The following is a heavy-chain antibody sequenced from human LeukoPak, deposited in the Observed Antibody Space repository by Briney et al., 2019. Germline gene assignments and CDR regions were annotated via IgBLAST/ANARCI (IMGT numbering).Heavy chain of an antibody. Sequence: SETLSLTCTVSGGSISSSSYYWGWIRQPPGKGLEWIGSIYYSGSTYYNPSLKSRVTISVDTSKNQFSLKLSSVTAADTAVYYCARGYYDSSGPFDYWGQGTLVTVSS. CDR2: IYYSGST. V-gene: IGHV4-39*01. D-gene: IGHD3-22*01. J-gene: IGHJ4*02. CDR1: GGSISSSSYY. CDR3: ARGYYDSSGPFDY.